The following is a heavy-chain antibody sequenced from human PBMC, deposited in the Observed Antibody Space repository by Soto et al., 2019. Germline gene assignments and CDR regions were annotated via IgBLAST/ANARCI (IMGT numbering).Heavy chain of an antibody. Sequence: PGGSLGLSCAASGFSFSSAWIDWVRQAPGKGLEWVGRIKSEIDGGTTDFAESVKGRFAISRDDSNDMTYMQMNSLKTEDTAVYYCARDAGDYVSYYFDYWGHGTLVTVSS. J-gene: IGHJ4*01. CDR3: ARDAGDYVSYYFDY. V-gene: IGHV3-15*07. CDR1: GFSFSSAW. D-gene: IGHD4-17*01. CDR2: IKSEIDGGTT.